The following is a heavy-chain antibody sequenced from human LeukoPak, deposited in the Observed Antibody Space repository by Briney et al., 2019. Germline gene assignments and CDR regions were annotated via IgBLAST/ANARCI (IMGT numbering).Heavy chain of an antibody. CDR3: VTHYASSGYHTIDS. CDR2: MYSGGVT. CDR1: GFTVRGTS. J-gene: IGHJ4*02. Sequence: GGSLRLSCAASGFTVRGTSMSWVRQGPGKGLVWLSIMYSGGVTYHADSVKGRFTVSRDTSKNSLYLQMNSLRSEDTAVYYCVTHYASSGYHTIDSWGQGALVTVSS. D-gene: IGHD3-22*01. V-gene: IGHV3-66*02.